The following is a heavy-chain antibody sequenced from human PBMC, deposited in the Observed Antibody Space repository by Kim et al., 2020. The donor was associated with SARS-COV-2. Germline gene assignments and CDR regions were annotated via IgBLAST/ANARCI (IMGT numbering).Heavy chain of an antibody. V-gene: IGHV4-30-2*01. D-gene: IGHD3-10*01. CDR1: GGSISSGGSS. CDR3: ARGSGSDYYFYGLDV. Sequence: SETLSLTCAVSGGSISSGGSSWSWIRQPPGKGLEWIGYIYHSGSTYYHPSLKSRVTMSLDRSKNQFSLKLSSVTAADTAVYYCARGSGSDYYFYGLDVWGQGTTVTVSS. CDR2: IYHSGST. J-gene: IGHJ6*02.